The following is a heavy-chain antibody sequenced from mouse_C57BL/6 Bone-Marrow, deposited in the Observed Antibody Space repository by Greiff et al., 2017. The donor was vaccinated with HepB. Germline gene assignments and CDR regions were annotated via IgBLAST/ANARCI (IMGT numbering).Heavy chain of an antibody. CDR2: INPNNGGT. CDR3: AIITTVVAHWYFDV. Sequence: SGPELVKPGASVKMSCKASGYTFTDYNMHWVKQSHGKSLEWIGYINPNNGGTSYNQKFKGKATLTVNKSSSTAYMELRSLTSEDSAVYYCAIITTVVAHWYFDVWGTGTTVTVSS. CDR1: GYTFTDYN. D-gene: IGHD1-1*01. V-gene: IGHV1-22*01. J-gene: IGHJ1*03.